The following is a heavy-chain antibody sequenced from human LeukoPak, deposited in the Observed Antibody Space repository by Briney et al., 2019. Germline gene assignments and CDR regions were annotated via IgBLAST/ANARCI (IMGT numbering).Heavy chain of an antibody. V-gene: IGHV1-2*02. CDR1: GYTFTGYY. D-gene: IGHD3-16*01. CDR3: ATQRGSYLWGTDFDY. J-gene: IGHJ4*02. Sequence: GSVKVSCKASGYTFTGYYMHWVRQAPGQGLEWMGWINPNSGDTKYSQKFQGRVTMTRDTSISTAYMELSRLRSDDTAVYYCATQRGSYLWGTDFDYWGPGTLDTVSS. CDR2: INPNSGDT.